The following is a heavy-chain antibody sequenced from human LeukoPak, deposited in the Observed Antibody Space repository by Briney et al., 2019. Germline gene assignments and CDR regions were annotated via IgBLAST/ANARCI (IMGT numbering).Heavy chain of an antibody. CDR2: MNPNSGNT. Sequence: ASVKVSCKASGFTFSSYDMNWVRQATGQGLEWMGWMNPNSGNTGHAQKFQGRVTMTRDSSRSTAYMELSSLRSEDTAVYYCAREKILTGQGDSFDIWGQGTMVTVSS. CDR3: AREKILTGQGDSFDI. D-gene: IGHD3-9*01. CDR1: GFTFSSYD. J-gene: IGHJ3*02. V-gene: IGHV1-8*01.